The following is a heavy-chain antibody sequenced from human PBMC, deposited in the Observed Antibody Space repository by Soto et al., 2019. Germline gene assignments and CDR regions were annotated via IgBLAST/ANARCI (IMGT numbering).Heavy chain of an antibody. Sequence: GGSLRLSCAASGFTFSSYAMSWVRQAPGKGLEWVSAISGSGGSTYYADSVKGRFTNSRDNFKNTLCLQMNSLRAEDTAVYYCAKYRDGYNLYYFDYWGQGTLVTVSS. CDR2: ISGSGGST. J-gene: IGHJ4*02. CDR3: AKYRDGYNLYYFDY. CDR1: GFTFSSYA. V-gene: IGHV3-23*01. D-gene: IGHD5-12*01.